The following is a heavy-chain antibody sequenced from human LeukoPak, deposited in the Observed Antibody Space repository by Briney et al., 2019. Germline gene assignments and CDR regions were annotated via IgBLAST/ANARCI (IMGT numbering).Heavy chain of an antibody. J-gene: IGHJ5*02. CDR2: INPSSGGT. D-gene: IGHD3-16*02. CDR1: GYTFTGYY. CDR3: ARDSYTYRYEPKGFDP. V-gene: IGHV1-2*02. Sequence: ASVKVSCKASGYTFTGYYMHWVRQAPGQGLEWMGWINPSSGGTNYAQKFQGRVTMTRDTSISTAYMELSRLRSDDTAVYYCARDSYTYRYEPKGFDPRGQGTLVTVSS.